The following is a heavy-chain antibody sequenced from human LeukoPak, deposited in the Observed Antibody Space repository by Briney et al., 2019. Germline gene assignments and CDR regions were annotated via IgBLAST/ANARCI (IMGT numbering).Heavy chain of an antibody. CDR2: ISGSGGST. V-gene: IGHV3-23*01. J-gene: IGHJ4*02. CDR3: ANGEWELLLDY. Sequence: GGSLRLSCAASGFTFSSYAMSWVRQAPGKGLEWVSAISGSGGSTYYADSVKGRFTISRDNSKNTLYLQMNSLRAEDTAVYYSANGEWELLLDYWGQGTLVTVSS. CDR1: GFTFSSYA. D-gene: IGHD1-26*01.